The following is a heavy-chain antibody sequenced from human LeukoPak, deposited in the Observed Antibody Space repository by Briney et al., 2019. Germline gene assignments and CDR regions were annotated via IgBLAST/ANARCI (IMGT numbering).Heavy chain of an antibody. D-gene: IGHD3-10*01. CDR3: ARGMVRGLNNWFDP. V-gene: IGHV1-69*06. CDR2: IIPIFGTA. J-gene: IGHJ5*02. CDR1: GGTFSSYA. Sequence: GASVKVSCNASGGTFSSYAISWVRQAPGQGLEWMGGIIPIFGTASYAQKFQGRVTITADKSTSTAYMELSSLRSEDTAVYYCARGMVRGLNNWFDPWGQGTLVTVSS.